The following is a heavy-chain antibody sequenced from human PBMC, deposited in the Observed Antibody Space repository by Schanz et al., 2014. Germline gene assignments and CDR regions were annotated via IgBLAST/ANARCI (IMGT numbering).Heavy chain of an antibody. CDR2: IKEDGSQK. CDR1: GFSFSVSW. Sequence: PLVEFGGGLVQPGGSLRLSCEASGFSFSVSWMNWVRPAPGKGLEWVATIKEDGSQKYYLDSVKGRFTISRDNARKSLYIQMNSRRAKDTALYYCTRDRAYHSFDYWGQGTLVTVSS. V-gene: IGHV3-7*01. CDR3: TRDRAYHSFDY. J-gene: IGHJ4*02. D-gene: IGHD1-26*01.